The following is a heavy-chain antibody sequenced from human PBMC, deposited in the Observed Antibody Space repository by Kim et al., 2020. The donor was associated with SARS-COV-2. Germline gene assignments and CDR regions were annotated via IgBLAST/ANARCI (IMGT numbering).Heavy chain of an antibody. V-gene: IGHV3-48*02. CDR1: GFTFNSYS. CDR3: ARDLLYEGDFWSGYYTLKQGYYYYGMDV. D-gene: IGHD3-3*01. CDR2: ISSSSSTI. J-gene: IGHJ6*02. Sequence: GGSLRLSCAASGFTFNSYSMNWVRQAPGKGLEWVSYISSSSSTIYYADSVKGRFTISRDNAKNSLYLQMNSLRDEDTAVYYCARDLLYEGDFWSGYYTLKQGYYYYGMDVWGQGTTGSVSS.